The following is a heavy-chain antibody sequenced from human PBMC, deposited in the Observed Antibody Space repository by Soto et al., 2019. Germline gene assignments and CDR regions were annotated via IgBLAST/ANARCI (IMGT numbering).Heavy chain of an antibody. CDR2: IYPGDSDT. D-gene: IGHD4-17*01. Sequence: GESLQISCKGSGYSFSSYWIGWVRQMPGKGLEWMGIIYPGDSDTRYSPSFQGQVTISADKSISTAYLQWSSLKASDTAMYYCARAMTTVTRGYYYYGMDFWGQGTTVTVSS. CDR1: GYSFSSYW. CDR3: ARAMTTVTRGYYYYGMDF. J-gene: IGHJ6*02. V-gene: IGHV5-51*01.